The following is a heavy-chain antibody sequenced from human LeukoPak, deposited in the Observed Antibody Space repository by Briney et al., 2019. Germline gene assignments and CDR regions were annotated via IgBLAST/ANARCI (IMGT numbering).Heavy chain of an antibody. V-gene: IGHV3-23*01. D-gene: IGHD2-8*02. CDR3: ARPRTTGLGWAQFDY. CDR2: FDGNGPNT. J-gene: IGHJ4*02. CDR1: GFTFSSFA. Sequence: GGSLRLSCAASGFTFSSFAMTWVRQAPGKGLEWVSGFDGNGPNTYYADSVKGRWTISRDNSRNTLYLEMNSLRPEDTAIYHCARPRTTGLGWAQFDYWGQGSLVTVSS.